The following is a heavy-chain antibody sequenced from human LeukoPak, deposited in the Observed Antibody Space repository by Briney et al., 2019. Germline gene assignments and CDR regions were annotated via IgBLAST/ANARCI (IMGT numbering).Heavy chain of an antibody. CDR3: AREYSSSSCSDY. D-gene: IGHD6-6*01. Sequence: GGSLRLSCAASGFTFSDYYMSWIRQAPGKGLEWVSSISSSSSYIYYADSVKGRFTISRDNAKNSLYLQMNSLRAEDTAVYYCAREYSSSSCSDYWGQGTLVTVSS. V-gene: IGHV3-11*06. CDR1: GFTFSDYY. CDR2: ISSSSSYI. J-gene: IGHJ4*02.